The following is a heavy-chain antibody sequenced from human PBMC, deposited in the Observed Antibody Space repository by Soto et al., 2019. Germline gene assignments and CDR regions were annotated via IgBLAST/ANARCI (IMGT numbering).Heavy chain of an antibody. Sequence: QITLKESGPTLVKPTQTLTLTCTFSGFSLSTSGVSVGWIRQPPGKALEWLALFYWDDDKRYSPSLKSRLTTTKDTSENQVVLTITNLDPVHTPTYYCAHRGGSNGICYTDYWGQGTLVTVAS. CDR2: FYWDDDK. D-gene: IGHD2-8*01. CDR3: AHRGGSNGICYTDY. CDR1: GFSLSTSGVS. V-gene: IGHV2-5*02. J-gene: IGHJ4*02.